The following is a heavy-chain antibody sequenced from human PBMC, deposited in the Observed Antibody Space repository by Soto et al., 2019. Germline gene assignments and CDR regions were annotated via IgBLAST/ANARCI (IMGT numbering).Heavy chain of an antibody. CDR3: ARYLAGSYYKVAY. V-gene: IGHV4-39*01. D-gene: IGHD3-10*01. Sequence: SETLSLTCTVSGGSISSSSYYWGWIRQPPGKGLEWIGSIYYSGSTYYNPSLKSRVTISVDTSKNQFSLKLSSVTAADTAVYYCARYLAGSYYKVAYWGQGALVTVSS. CDR2: IYYSGST. CDR1: GGSISSSSYY. J-gene: IGHJ4*02.